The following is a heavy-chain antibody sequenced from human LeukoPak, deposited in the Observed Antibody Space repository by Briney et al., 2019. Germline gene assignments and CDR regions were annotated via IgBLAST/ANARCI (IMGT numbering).Heavy chain of an antibody. Sequence: GGSLRLSCAASGFTLSRYNLHWVRQAPGKGLEYISGISHNGGSTYYADSVKGRFTISRDDSKNTLYLQMDSLRVEDTAVYYCARRRGTDYYFDYWGQGALVTVSS. J-gene: IGHJ4*02. CDR2: ISHNGGST. CDR1: GFTLSRYN. V-gene: IGHV3-64*02. D-gene: IGHD3-16*01. CDR3: ARRRGTDYYFDY.